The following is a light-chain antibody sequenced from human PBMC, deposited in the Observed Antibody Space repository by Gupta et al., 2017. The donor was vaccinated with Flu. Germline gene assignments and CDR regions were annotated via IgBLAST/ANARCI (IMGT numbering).Light chain of an antibody. Sequence: DIVMTQSPLSLPVTPGEPAPISCRSSQNLLHSNGYNYLDWYLQKPGQSPQLLIYLGSNRASGVPDRFSGSGSGTDFTLKISRVEAEDVGVYYCMQALQTPYSFGQGTKLEIK. CDR1: QNLLHSNGYNY. CDR3: MQALQTPYS. CDR2: LGS. J-gene: IGKJ2*03. V-gene: IGKV2-28*01.